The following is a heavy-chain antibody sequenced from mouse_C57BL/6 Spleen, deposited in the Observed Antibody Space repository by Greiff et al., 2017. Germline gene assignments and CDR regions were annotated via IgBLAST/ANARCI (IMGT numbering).Heavy chain of an antibody. CDR3: ARPSDYYAMDY. CDR2: ISTYYGDA. V-gene: IGHV1-67*01. CDR1: GYTFTDYA. D-gene: IGHD2-10*02. Sequence: VQLQQSGPELVRPGVSVKISCKGSGYTFTDYAMHWVKQSHAKSLEWIGFISTYYGDASYNQKFKDKATMTADKSSSTAYMELARLTSEDSAVYYCARPSDYYAMDYWGQGTTVTVSS. J-gene: IGHJ4*01.